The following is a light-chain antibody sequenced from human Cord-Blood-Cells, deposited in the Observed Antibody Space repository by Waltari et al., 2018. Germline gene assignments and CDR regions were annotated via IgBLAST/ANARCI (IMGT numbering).Light chain of an antibody. V-gene: IGLV2-14*01. Sequence: QSALTQPASVSGSPGQSITISCTGTSSDVGGYNYVSWYQQHPGKAPKLMIYEVSNRPSGVSNRCAGSKSGNTASLTISGLQVEDEADYYCSSYTSSSTLVFGGGTKLTVL. CDR2: EVS. J-gene: IGLJ3*02. CDR1: SSDVGGYNY. CDR3: SSYTSSSTLV.